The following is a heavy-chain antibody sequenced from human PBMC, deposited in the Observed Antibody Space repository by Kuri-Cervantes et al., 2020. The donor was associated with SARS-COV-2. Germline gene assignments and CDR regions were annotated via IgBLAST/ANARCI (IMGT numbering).Heavy chain of an antibody. CDR3: ARPESFGIVVVQAAIPVSFTDWYFDL. J-gene: IGHJ2*01. CDR1: GGSISNSLNY. V-gene: IGHV4-39*01. D-gene: IGHD2-2*02. Sequence: GSLRLSCTVSGGSISNSLNYWGWIRQPPGKGLEWIGSIYYSGSTFYSPSQKSRVTIFVDTSKDQFSLKLSSVTAADTSVYYCARPESFGIVVVQAAIPVSFTDWYFDLWGHGTLVTVSS. CDR2: IYYSGST.